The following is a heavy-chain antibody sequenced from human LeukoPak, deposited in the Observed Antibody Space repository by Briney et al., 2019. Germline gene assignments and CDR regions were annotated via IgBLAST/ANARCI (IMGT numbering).Heavy chain of an antibody. CDR1: VDTFTIYA. CDR2: IILIFGKG. V-gene: IGHV1-69*13. Sequence: SVRVSSKPSVDTFTIYAVSCVRHAPGQGREWGGQIILIFGKGNYEQKVEGRVRIIADESKSTAYMELSSLRSEDTAVYYCATVKFGSSWYPPTYGMDVWGQGTTVTVSS. D-gene: IGHD6-13*01. CDR3: ATVKFGSSWYPPTYGMDV. J-gene: IGHJ6*02.